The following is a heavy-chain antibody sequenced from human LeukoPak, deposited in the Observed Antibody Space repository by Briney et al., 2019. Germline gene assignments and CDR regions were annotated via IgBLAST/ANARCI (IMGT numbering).Heavy chain of an antibody. J-gene: IGHJ4*02. V-gene: IGHV6-1*01. CDR1: GDSVSSSTTG. CDR2: THYESKWKN. Sequence: SQTLSLTCAISGDSVSSSTTGWNWIRQSPSRGLAWLGRTHYESKWKNDYAESVKSRITINPDTSKNQFSLQLNSVTPEDTAAYFCARGFLMRGFDYWGQGTLVTVSS. CDR3: ARGFLMRGFDY.